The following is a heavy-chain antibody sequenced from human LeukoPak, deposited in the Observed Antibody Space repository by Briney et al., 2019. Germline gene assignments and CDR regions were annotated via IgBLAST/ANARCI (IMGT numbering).Heavy chain of an antibody. D-gene: IGHD3-10*01. CDR2: ISSSGSTI. CDR1: GFTFSDYY. J-gene: IGHJ6*02. CDR3: AKDTIWFGESLGMDV. V-gene: IGHV3-11*04. Sequence: GGSLRLSCAASGFTFSDYYMSWIRQAPGKGLEWVSYISSSGSTIYYADSVKGRFTISRDNSKNTLYLQMNSLRTEDTAVYYCAKDTIWFGESLGMDVWGQGTTVTVSS.